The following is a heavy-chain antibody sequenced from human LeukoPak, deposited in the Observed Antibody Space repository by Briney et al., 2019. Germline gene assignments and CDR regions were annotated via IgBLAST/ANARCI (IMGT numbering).Heavy chain of an antibody. J-gene: IGHJ4*02. CDR2: INSDGSSI. CDR3: ASFLVG. Sequence: GGSLRLSCAASGFTFSSYWMYWVRQGPGKGLVCVSGINSDGSSIGYADCVKGRFTISRDNAKNTLYLQMNSLRAEDTAVYYCASFLVGWGQGTLVTVSS. D-gene: IGHD6-6*01. CDR1: GFTFSSYW. V-gene: IGHV3-74*01.